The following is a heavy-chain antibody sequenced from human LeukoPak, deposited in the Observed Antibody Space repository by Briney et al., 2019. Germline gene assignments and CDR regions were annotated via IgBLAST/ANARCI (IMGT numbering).Heavy chain of an antibody. Sequence: SETLSLTCTVSGGSISSNIYYWGWIRQPPGKGLEWIGSIYYSGSTNYNPSLKSRVTISVDTSKNQFSLKLSSVTAADTAVYYCARVVGEVDYDYVWGSSHLDYWGQGTLVTVSS. V-gene: IGHV4-39*07. J-gene: IGHJ4*02. CDR1: GGSISSNIYY. CDR2: IYYSGST. D-gene: IGHD3-16*01. CDR3: ARVVGEVDYDYVWGSSHLDY.